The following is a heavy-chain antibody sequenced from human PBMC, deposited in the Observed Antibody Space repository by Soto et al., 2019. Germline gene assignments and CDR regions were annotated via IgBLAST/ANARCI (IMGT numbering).Heavy chain of an antibody. CDR1: GGSISSYY. CDR3: ARNTVVAALYYYYYMDV. CDR2: IYYSGST. D-gene: IGHD2-15*01. V-gene: IGHV4-59*01. Sequence: SETLSLTCTVSGGSISSYYWSWIRQPPGKGLEWIGYIYYSGSTNYNPSLKSRVTISVDTSKNQFSLKLSSVTAADTAVYYCARNTVVAALYYYYYMDVWGKGTTVTVSS. J-gene: IGHJ6*03.